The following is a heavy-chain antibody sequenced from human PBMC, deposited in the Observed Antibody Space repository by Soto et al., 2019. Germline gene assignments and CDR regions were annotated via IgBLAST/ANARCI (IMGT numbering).Heavy chain of an antibody. CDR2: INHSGST. CDR1: GGSFSGYY. J-gene: IGHJ3*02. Sequence: QVQLQQWGAGLLKPSETLSLTCAVYGGSFSGYYWSWIRQPPGKGLEWIGEINHSGSTNYNPSLKSRVTISVDTSKNQFSLKLSSVTAADTAVYYCARARRVYNWNYVGAFDIWGQGTMVTVSS. CDR3: ARARRVYNWNYVGAFDI. V-gene: IGHV4-34*01. D-gene: IGHD1-7*01.